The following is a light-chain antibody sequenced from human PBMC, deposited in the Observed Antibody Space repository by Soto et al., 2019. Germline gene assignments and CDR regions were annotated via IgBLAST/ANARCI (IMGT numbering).Light chain of an antibody. CDR1: QSLSGGY. V-gene: IGKV3-20*01. J-gene: IGKJ5*01. CDR2: SAS. Sequence: EIVLTQSPGTLSLSPGERATLSRRASQSLSGGYLAWFQQKPGQTPRLLIYSASNRATGIPDRFSGSGSGTYFTLTISRLEPEDFVVYYCQQNGSLPITFGQGTRLEIK. CDR3: QQNGSLPIT.